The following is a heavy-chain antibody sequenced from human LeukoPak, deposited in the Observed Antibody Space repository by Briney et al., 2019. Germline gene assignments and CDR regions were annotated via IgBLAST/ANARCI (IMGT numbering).Heavy chain of an antibody. V-gene: IGHV1-2*06. J-gene: IGHJ4*02. D-gene: IGHD2-15*01. CDR1: GYTFTDYY. CDR2: INPNSGGT. CDR3: ARVLSCSDAGCYSNFDS. Sequence: ASVKVSCKASGYTFTDYYIHWVRQAPGQGLEWMGRINPNSGGTINAQNFQGRLTMTRDTSVSTAYMELTSLRSDDTAVYFCARVLSCSDAGCYSNFDSWGQGTLVTVSS.